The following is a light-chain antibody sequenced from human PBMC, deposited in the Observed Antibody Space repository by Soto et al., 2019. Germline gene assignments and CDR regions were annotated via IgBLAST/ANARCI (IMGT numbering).Light chain of an antibody. CDR2: AAS. Sequence: DIQLTQSPSFLSASVGDRVTITCRASQGISSYLAWYQQKPGKAPKLLIYAASTLQSGVPSRFSGSGSGTEFTLTICTLQPEDFATYYCQQLNSYPGYTFGQGTKLEIK. V-gene: IGKV1-9*01. J-gene: IGKJ2*01. CDR3: QQLNSYPGYT. CDR1: QGISSY.